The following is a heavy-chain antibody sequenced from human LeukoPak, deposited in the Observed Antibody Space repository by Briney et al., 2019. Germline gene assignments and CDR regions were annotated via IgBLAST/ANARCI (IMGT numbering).Heavy chain of an antibody. V-gene: IGHV3-23*01. D-gene: IGHD1-14*01. CDR2: INDSGGTT. J-gene: IGHJ6*04. Sequence: GGSLRLSCAASGFTFSGYAMNWVRQAPGKGLEWVSTINDSGGTTYYADTVKGRFTISRDISKNTLYLQMNSLRGEDTAVYYCARIPEEADYYGMDVWGKGTTVTVSS. CDR3: ARIPEEADYYGMDV. CDR1: GFTFSGYA.